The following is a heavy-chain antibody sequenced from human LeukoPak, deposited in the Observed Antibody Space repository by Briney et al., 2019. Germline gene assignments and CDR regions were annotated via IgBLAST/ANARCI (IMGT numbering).Heavy chain of an antibody. Sequence: PGGSLRLSCAASGFTFSSYEMNWVRQAPGKGLERVSYISSSGSPIYYADSVKGRFTISRDNAKNSLYLQMNSLRAEDTAVYYCARDAVRSGEFDHWGQGILVTVSS. J-gene: IGHJ4*02. CDR2: ISSSGSPI. D-gene: IGHD1-26*01. CDR1: GFTFSSYE. CDR3: ARDAVRSGEFDH. V-gene: IGHV3-48*03.